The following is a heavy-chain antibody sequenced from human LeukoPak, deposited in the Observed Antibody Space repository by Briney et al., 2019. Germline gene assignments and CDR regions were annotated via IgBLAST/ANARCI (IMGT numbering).Heavy chain of an antibody. CDR3: ARVSGYSYGSPFDY. V-gene: IGHV4-34*01. D-gene: IGHD5-18*01. Sequence: SETLSLTCAVYGGSFSGYYWSWIRQPPGKGLEWIGEINHSGSTSYNPSLKSRVTISVDTSKNQFSLKLSSVTAADTAVYYCARVSGYSYGSPFDYWGQGTLVTVSS. CDR2: INHSGST. J-gene: IGHJ4*02. CDR1: GGSFSGYY.